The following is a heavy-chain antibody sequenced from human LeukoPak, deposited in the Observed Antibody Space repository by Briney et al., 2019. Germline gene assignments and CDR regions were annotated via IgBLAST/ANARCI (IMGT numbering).Heavy chain of an antibody. J-gene: IGHJ4*02. D-gene: IGHD5-24*01. V-gene: IGHV3-48*03. CDR3: ARGMEMATMEYFDY. CDR1: GFTFSSYE. CDR2: ISSSGRTI. Sequence: HPGGSLRLSCAASGFTFSSYEMKWVRQAPGRGLGWVSYISSSGRTIYYAASVKGRFTTSRDNTKNSLYLQMNSMRAEDTAVYYCARGMEMATMEYFDYWGQGTPVTVSS.